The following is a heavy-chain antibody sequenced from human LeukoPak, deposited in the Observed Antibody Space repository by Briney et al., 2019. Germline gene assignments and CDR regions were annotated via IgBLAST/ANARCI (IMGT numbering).Heavy chain of an antibody. Sequence: SETLSLTCTVSGGSISSYYWSWIRQPPGKELEWIGYTYYSGSTNYNPSLKSRVTISVDTSKNQFSLKLSSVTAADTAVYYCARAATWFDPWGQGTLVTVSS. J-gene: IGHJ5*02. CDR2: TYYSGST. CDR1: GGSISSYY. V-gene: IGHV4-59*08. CDR3: ARAATWFDP.